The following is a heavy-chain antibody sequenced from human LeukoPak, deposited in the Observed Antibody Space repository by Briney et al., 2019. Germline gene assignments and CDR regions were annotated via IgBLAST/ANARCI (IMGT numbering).Heavy chain of an antibody. Sequence: GGSLRLSCAASGFTVSSNYMSWVRQAPGKGLEWVANIKQDGSEKYYVDSVKGRFTISRDNAKNSLYLQMNSLRAEDTAVYYCARDQRYCSSSSCPWEPFDYWGQGTLVTVSS. D-gene: IGHD2-2*01. CDR2: IKQDGSEK. CDR3: ARDQRYCSSSSCPWEPFDY. V-gene: IGHV3-7*05. J-gene: IGHJ4*01. CDR1: GFTVSSNY.